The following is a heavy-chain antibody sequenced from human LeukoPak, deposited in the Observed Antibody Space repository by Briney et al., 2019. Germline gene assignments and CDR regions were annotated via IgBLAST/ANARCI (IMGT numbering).Heavy chain of an antibody. CDR1: GYTLTELS. CDR3: ATAPYSSGWYGFDY. J-gene: IGHJ4*02. Sequence: VKVSCKVSGYTLTELSMHWVRQAPGKGLEWMGGFDPEDGETIYAQNFQGRVTMTEDTSTDTAYMELSSLRSEDTAVYYCATAPYSSGWYGFDYWGQGTLVTVSS. CDR2: FDPEDGET. V-gene: IGHV1-24*01. D-gene: IGHD6-19*01.